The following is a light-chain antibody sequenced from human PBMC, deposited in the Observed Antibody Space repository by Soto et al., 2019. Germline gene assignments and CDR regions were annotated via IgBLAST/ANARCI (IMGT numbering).Light chain of an antibody. CDR2: GAS. CDR3: QQRANWPGT. J-gene: IGKJ1*01. V-gene: IGKV3-15*01. CDR1: QSVSSN. Sequence: EIVMTQSPATLSVSPGERATLSCRASQSVSSNLAWYQQKPGQAPRLLIYGASTRATGIPARFSGSGSGTEFTLTISSLQSEDSAVYYCQQRANWPGTFGQGTKVEVK.